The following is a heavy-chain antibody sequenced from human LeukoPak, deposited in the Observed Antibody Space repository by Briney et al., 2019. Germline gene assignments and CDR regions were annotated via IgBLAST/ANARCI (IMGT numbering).Heavy chain of an antibody. CDR3: ARGNGYVEGAAAGTTVMDL. D-gene: IGHD6-13*01. CDR1: GYSFTNYD. V-gene: IGHV1-8*01. Sequence: ASVKVSCKASGYSFTNYDINWVRQATGQGLEWMVWMNPNSDNTIYAQKFQGRVTMTSDTSITTAYMELSSLRSEDTAVYYCARGNGYVEGAAAGTTVMDLWGQGTTVTVSS. CDR2: MNPNSDNT. J-gene: IGHJ6*02.